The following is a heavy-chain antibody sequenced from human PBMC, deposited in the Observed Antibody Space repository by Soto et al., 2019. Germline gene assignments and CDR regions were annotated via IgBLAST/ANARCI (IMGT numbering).Heavy chain of an antibody. Sequence: SQTLSLPCAISGDSVSSNSSACDFIRQSPSRGLEWLGRTYYRSKWYNDYAVSVKSRITINPDTSKNQFSLQLNSVTPEDTAVYYCARASAAAGSWFDPWGQGTLVTVSS. D-gene: IGHD6-13*01. CDR2: TYYRSKWYN. V-gene: IGHV6-1*01. CDR1: GDSVSSNSSA. J-gene: IGHJ5*02. CDR3: ARASAAAGSWFDP.